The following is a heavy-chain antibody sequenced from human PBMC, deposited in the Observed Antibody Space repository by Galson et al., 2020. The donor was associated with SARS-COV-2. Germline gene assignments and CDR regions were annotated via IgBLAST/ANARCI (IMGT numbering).Heavy chain of an antibody. CDR1: GGSISSSSYY. D-gene: IGHD3-10*01. Sequence: ETSETLSLTCTVSGGSISSSSYYWGWIRQPPGKGLEWIGSIYYSGSTYYNPSLKSRVTISVDTSKNQFSLKLSSVTAADTAVYYCARLPAYYYGSGSYYARFDYWGQGTLVTVSS. J-gene: IGHJ4*02. CDR2: IYYSGST. V-gene: IGHV4-39*01. CDR3: ARLPAYYYGSGSYYARFDY.